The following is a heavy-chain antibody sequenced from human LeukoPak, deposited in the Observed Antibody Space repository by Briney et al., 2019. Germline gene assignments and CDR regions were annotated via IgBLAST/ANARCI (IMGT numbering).Heavy chain of an antibody. CDR2: INHSGNT. CDR1: GGSFSGYY. CDR3: ARGRGYSYAYPFDY. D-gene: IGHD5-18*01. J-gene: IGHJ4*02. Sequence: PSETLSLTCAVYGGSFSGYYCSWIRQPPGKGLEWIGEINHSGNTNYNPSLKSRVTISIDTSKNQFSLKLTSVTAADTAVYYCARGRGYSYAYPFDYWGQGTLVTVSS. V-gene: IGHV4-34*01.